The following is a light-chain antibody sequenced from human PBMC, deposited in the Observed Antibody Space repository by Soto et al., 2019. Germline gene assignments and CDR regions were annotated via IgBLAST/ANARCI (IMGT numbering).Light chain of an antibody. J-gene: IGKJ1*01. V-gene: IGKV3D-20*01. CDR1: QSVSSSY. CDR3: QQYGSSPRT. CDR2: DAS. Sequence: ELVLMQTQGTMAVSRGGIDLRSCSISQSVSSSYLAWYQQKPGLAPRLLIYDASSRATGIPDRFSGSGSGTDFTLTISRLEPEDFAVYYCQQYGSSPRTFGQGTKVDIK.